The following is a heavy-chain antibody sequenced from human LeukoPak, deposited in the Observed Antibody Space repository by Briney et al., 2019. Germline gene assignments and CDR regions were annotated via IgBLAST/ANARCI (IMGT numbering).Heavy chain of an antibody. J-gene: IGHJ5*02. CDR3: ARATVTRWFDP. Sequence: GGSLRLSCAASGFAFSSFGMHWVRQAPGKGLEWVAVIWYDGTNKYYADSVKGRFTVSRDNSKNTLYLQMNSLRAEDTAVYYCARATVTRWFDPWGQGTLVTVSS. CDR1: GFAFSSFG. D-gene: IGHD4-17*01. CDR2: IWYDGTNK. V-gene: IGHV3-33*01.